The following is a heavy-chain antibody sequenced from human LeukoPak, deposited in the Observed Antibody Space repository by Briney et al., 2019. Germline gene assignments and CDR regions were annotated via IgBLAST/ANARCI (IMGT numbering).Heavy chain of an antibody. CDR2: IWYAGINK. J-gene: IGHJ4*02. CDR1: GFNFSSYG. D-gene: IGHD5-12*01. Sequence: PGRSLRLFCAASGFNFSSYGMHWVRQAPGKGLEWVAVIWYAGINKNYADSVKGRFTISRDNSKNTLYLQMNSLRVEDTAVYYCASHGGLWGQGTLVTVS. CDR3: ASHGGL. V-gene: IGHV3-33*01.